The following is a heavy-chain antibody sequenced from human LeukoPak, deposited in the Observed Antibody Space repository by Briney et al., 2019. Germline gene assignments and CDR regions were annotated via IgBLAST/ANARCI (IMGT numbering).Heavy chain of an antibody. CDR2: MNPNSGNT. J-gene: IGHJ5*02. Sequence: ASVKVSCKASGGTFNSYAINWVRQATGQGLEWMGWMNPNSGNTGYAQKFQGRVTMTRNTSISTAYMELSSLRSEDTAVYYCARGGRVVPAAIYRFDPWGQGTLVTVSS. CDR3: ARGGRVVPAAIYRFDP. CDR1: GGTFNSYA. V-gene: IGHV1-8*02. D-gene: IGHD2-2*02.